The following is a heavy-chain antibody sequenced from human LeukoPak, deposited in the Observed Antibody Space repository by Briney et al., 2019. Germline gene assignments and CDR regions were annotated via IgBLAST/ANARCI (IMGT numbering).Heavy chain of an antibody. Sequence: GGSLRLSCAASGLTFSSYAMHWVRQAPGKGLEYVSAISSNGGSTYYANSVQGRFTISRDNAKNTLYLQMNSLRAEDTAVYYCARDRIAAAYDCWGQGTLVTVSS. CDR1: GLTFSSYA. CDR2: ISSNGGST. D-gene: IGHD6-13*01. V-gene: IGHV3-64*01. CDR3: ARDRIAAAYDC. J-gene: IGHJ4*02.